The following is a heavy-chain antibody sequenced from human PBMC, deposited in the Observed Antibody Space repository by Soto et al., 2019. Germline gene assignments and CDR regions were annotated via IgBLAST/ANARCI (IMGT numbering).Heavy chain of an antibody. D-gene: IGHD3-22*01. Sequence: AQKFQGRVTMTRDTSTSTVYMELSSLRSEDTAVYYCARDRSDYYDSSGYPAFDYWGQGTLVTVSS. CDR3: ARDRSDYYDSSGYPAFDY. J-gene: IGHJ4*02. V-gene: IGHV1-46*01.